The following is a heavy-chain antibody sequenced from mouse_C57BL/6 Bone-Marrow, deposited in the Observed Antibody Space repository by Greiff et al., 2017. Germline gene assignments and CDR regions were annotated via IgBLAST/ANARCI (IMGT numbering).Heavy chain of an antibody. D-gene: IGHD1-1*01. CDR1: GFTFSSYG. CDR2: ISSGGSYT. V-gene: IGHV5-6*01. Sequence: EVQRVESGGDLVKPGGSLKLSCAASGFTFSSYGMSWVRQTPDKRLEWVATISSGGSYTYYPDSVKGRFTISRDNAKNTLYLQMSSLKSEDTAMYYCARHRALYYGSSYRYFDVWGTGTTVTVSS. J-gene: IGHJ1*03. CDR3: ARHRALYYGSSYRYFDV.